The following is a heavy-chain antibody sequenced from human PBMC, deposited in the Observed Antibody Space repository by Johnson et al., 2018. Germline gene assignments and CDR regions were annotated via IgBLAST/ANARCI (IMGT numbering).Heavy chain of an antibody. J-gene: IGHJ3*02. D-gene: IGHD2-15*01. CDR3: ARVLYCSGGSCWGYAFDI. CDR2: ISSRSSNI. V-gene: IGHV3-11*04. Sequence: QVQLVESGGGLVKPGGSLRLSCAASGFTFSDYYMSWIRQAPGKGLEWVSYISSRSSNIYYADSVKGRFTISRDNAKNSLYLQMNSLRDEDTAVYYCARVLYCSGGSCWGYAFDIWGQGTMVTVSS. CDR1: GFTFSDYY.